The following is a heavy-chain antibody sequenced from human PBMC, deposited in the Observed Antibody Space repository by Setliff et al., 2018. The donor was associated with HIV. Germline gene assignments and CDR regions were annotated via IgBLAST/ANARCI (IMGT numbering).Heavy chain of an antibody. CDR1: GDSISTDY. CDR2: IYNSAST. CDR3: AIHSPSDY. Sequence: PSETLSLTCTVSGDSISTDYWTWIRQPPGKGLEWIGYIYNSASTSYNPSLKSRVTISVDTSKNQFSLKLSSVTAADTAVYYCAIHSPSDYWGQGTLVTVSS. J-gene: IGHJ4*02. V-gene: IGHV4-59*08.